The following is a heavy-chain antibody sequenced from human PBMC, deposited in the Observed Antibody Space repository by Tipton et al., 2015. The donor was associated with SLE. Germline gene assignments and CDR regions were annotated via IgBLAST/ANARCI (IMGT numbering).Heavy chain of an antibody. J-gene: IGHJ4*02. V-gene: IGHV1-46*01. CDR1: GYTFTDYY. Sequence: QVQLVQSGAEVKKPGASMKVSCKASGYTFTDYYIHWVRQVPGQGLEWMGIIIPSGGSTNYAQKFQGRVTMTRDTSTSTVYMELSSPTSEDTAVYYCARVAGSYGLGSYYIDFWGQGTLVTVSS. D-gene: IGHD3-10*01. CDR3: ARVAGSYGLGSYYIDF. CDR2: IIPSGGST.